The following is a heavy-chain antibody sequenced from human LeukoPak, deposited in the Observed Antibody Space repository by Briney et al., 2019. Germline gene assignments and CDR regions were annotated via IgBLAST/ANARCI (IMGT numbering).Heavy chain of an antibody. D-gene: IGHD2-2*01. CDR1: GYTFTGCY. CDR3: ARAGYCSSTSCYPDY. J-gene: IGHJ4*02. V-gene: IGHV1-2*02. CDR2: INPNSDCT. Sequence: GASVKISCKASGYTFTGCYMHWVRRAIGRGLEWMGWINPNSDCTNYAKKLQGRVTITRDTSISTAYMELSRLRSDDTAVYYCARAGYCSSTSCYPDYWGQGTLVTVSS.